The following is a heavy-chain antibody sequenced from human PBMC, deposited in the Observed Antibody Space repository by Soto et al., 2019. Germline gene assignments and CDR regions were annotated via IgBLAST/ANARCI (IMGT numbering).Heavy chain of an antibody. V-gene: IGHV4-59*01. CDR3: ARRLNYDFWSGYYAFDI. J-gene: IGHJ3*02. CDR2: IYYSGST. CDR1: GGSISSYY. D-gene: IGHD3-3*01. Sequence: SETLSLTCTVSGGSISSYYWSWIRQPPGKGLEWIGYIYYSGSTNYNPSLKSRVTISVDTSKNQFSLKLSSVTAADTAVYYCARRLNYDFWSGYYAFDIWGQGTMVTVS.